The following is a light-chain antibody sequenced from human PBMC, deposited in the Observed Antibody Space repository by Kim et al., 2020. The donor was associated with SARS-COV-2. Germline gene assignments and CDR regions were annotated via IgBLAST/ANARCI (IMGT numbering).Light chain of an antibody. CDR2: GAS. CDR1: QVINNY. J-gene: IGKJ1*01. Sequence: DIQMTQSPSSLSASVGDRVTITCRASQVINNYLAWYQQKPGKAPTVLLFGASTLHSGVPSRFSGSGSETDFSLTISSLQPEDVGSYYCQKYDSAPWTFGHRTKVEI. CDR3: QKYDSAPWT. V-gene: IGKV1-27*01.